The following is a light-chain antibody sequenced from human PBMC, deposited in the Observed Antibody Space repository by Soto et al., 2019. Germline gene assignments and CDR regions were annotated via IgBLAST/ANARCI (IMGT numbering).Light chain of an antibody. CDR3: QRYGRSPGLFT. J-gene: IGKJ3*01. Sequence: EIVLTQSPGSLSLSPGERATLSCRASQSVSNNYLAWYLQKPGQAPKLLIYGASSRATGIPDRFSGSGSGTDFTLTISRLEPEDFAVYFCQRYGRSPGLFTFGPETRVEIK. V-gene: IGKV3-20*01. CDR1: QSVSNNY. CDR2: GAS.